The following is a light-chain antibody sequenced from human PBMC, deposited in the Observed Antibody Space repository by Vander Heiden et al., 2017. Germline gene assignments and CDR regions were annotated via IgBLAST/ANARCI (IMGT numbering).Light chain of an antibody. V-gene: IGLV3-25*03. J-gene: IGLJ2*01. CDR2: KDS. Sequence: SYELTQPPSVSVSPGQTAMLPCSGDALPKQYAFWYQQKPGQAPVLVMYKDSERSSGIPDRFSGSSSGTTVTLTISGVQAEDEADYYCQSADSSGADVVFGGGTKLTVL. CDR1: ALPKQY. CDR3: QSADSSGADVV.